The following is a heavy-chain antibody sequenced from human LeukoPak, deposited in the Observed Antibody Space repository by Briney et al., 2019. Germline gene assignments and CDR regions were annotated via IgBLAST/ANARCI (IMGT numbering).Heavy chain of an antibody. D-gene: IGHD6-6*01. CDR3: ARESFAARWD. CDR1: GIILSSYW. J-gene: IGHJ4*02. V-gene: IGHV3-7*01. CDR2: IKQDGSEK. Sequence: GGSLRLSCAASGIILSSYWMSWVRQAPGKRLEWVANIKQDGSEKWYVDSVKGRFTISRDNAKNSLYLQMNSLTAEDTAVYYCARESFAARWDWGQGTLVTVSS.